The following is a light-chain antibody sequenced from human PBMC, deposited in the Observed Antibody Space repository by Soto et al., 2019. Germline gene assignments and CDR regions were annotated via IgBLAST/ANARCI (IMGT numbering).Light chain of an antibody. CDR3: QQSYSTPRSA. J-gene: IGKJ4*01. V-gene: IGKV1-39*01. Sequence: DIQMTQSPSSLSASVGDRVTITCRASQSISSYLNWYQQKPGKAPKLLIYSASTLQGGVPSRFSGSGSGTDFTLTISSLQPEDFATYYCQQSYSTPRSAFGGGTKVEIK. CDR1: QSISSY. CDR2: SAS.